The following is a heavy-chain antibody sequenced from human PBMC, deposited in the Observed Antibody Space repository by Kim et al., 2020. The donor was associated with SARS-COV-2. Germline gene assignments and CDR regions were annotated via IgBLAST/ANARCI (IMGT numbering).Heavy chain of an antibody. Sequence: SETLSLTCTVSGGSISSSSYYWGWIRQPPGKGLEWIGSIYYSGSTYYNPSLKSRVTISVDTSKNQFSLKLSSVTAADTAVYYCARLERGSSGWYGYYYYGMDVWGQGTTVTVSS. V-gene: IGHV4-39*01. CDR3: ARLERGSSGWYGYYYYGMDV. J-gene: IGHJ6*02. CDR2: IYYSGST. CDR1: GGSISSSSYY. D-gene: IGHD6-19*01.